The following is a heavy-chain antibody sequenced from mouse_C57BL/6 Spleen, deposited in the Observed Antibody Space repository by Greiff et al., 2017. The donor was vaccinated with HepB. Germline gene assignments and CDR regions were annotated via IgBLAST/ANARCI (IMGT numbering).Heavy chain of an antibody. CDR3: AREKLTPDWYFDV. CDR1: GFTFSDYG. J-gene: IGHJ1*03. CDR2: ISSGSSTI. V-gene: IGHV5-17*01. Sequence: EVKLMESGGGLVKPGESLKLSCAASGFTFSDYGMHWVRQAPEKGLEWVAYISSGSSTIYYTDTVKGRFTISRDNAKNTLFLQRPSLRSEDTAMYYCAREKLTPDWYFDVWGTGTTVTVSS.